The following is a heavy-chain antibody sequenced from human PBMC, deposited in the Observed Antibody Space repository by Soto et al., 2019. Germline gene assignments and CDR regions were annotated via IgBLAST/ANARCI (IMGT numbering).Heavy chain of an antibody. CDR2: IYYSGTT. CDR1: GGSISSGGYY. Sequence: SETLSLTCTVSGGSISSGGYYWSWIRQHPGKGLEWIGYIYYSGTTYYNPSLKSRVTISVDTSKNQFSLKLSSVTAADTAVYYCARIELLWFGEPTAGYYFDYWGQGTLVTVSS. V-gene: IGHV4-31*03. J-gene: IGHJ4*02. CDR3: ARIELLWFGEPTAGYYFDY. D-gene: IGHD3-10*01.